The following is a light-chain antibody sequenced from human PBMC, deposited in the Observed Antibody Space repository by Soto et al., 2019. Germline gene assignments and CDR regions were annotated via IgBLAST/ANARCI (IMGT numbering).Light chain of an antibody. J-gene: IGKJ5*01. CDR3: QQYGNPRIT. CDR1: QSVSSY. V-gene: IGKV3-20*01. Sequence: EIMLTQSPATLSLSPGERATLSCRASQSVSSYLAWYQQKPGQAPRLLISGASSRAAGIPDRFSGSGSETDFTLTISRLEPEDFALYFCQQYGNPRITFGQGTRLEIK. CDR2: GAS.